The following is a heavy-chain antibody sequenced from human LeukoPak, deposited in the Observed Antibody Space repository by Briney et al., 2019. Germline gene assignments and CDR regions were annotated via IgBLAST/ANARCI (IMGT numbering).Heavy chain of an antibody. V-gene: IGHV4-4*07. CDR1: GGSISSYY. D-gene: IGHD2-15*01. Sequence: PSETLSLTCTVSGGSISSYYWSWLRQPAGKGLEWIGRIYTSGSTNYNPSLKSRVTISVDKSKNQSSLKLSSVTAADTAVYYCARVSGGSLYYFDYWGQGTLVTVSS. CDR3: ARVSGGSLYYFDY. J-gene: IGHJ4*02. CDR2: IYTSGST.